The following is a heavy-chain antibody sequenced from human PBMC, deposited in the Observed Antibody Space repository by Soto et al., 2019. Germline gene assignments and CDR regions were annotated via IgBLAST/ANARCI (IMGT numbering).Heavy chain of an antibody. Sequence: GSLRLSCAASGFTFSSYAMSWVRQAPGKGLEWVSAISGSGGSTYYADSVKGRFTISRDNSKNTLYLQMNSLRAEDTAVYYCAKEITMVRGVIITLVDYWGQGTLVTVSS. CDR3: AKEITMVRGVIITLVDY. J-gene: IGHJ4*02. V-gene: IGHV3-23*01. D-gene: IGHD3-10*01. CDR1: GFTFSSYA. CDR2: ISGSGGST.